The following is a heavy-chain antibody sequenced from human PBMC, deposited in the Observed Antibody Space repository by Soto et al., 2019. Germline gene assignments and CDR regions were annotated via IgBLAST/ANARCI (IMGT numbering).Heavy chain of an antibody. V-gene: IGHV3-23*01. D-gene: IGHD2-2*01. CDR2: ISGSGGST. Sequence: GGSLRLSCAASGFTFSSYAMSWVRQAPGKWLEWVSAISGSGGSTYYADSVKGRFTISRDNSKNTLYLQMNSLRAEDTAVYYCATSDIVVVPAAIGWFDPWGQGTLVTVSS. CDR1: GFTFSSYA. CDR3: ATSDIVVVPAAIGWFDP. J-gene: IGHJ5*02.